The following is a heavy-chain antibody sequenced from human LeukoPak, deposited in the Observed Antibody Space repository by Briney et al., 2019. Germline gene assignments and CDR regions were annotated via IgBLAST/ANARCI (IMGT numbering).Heavy chain of an antibody. CDR1: GGSISSYY. V-gene: IGHV4-4*07. D-gene: IGHD2-21*02. CDR2: MYITGNT. J-gene: IGHJ2*01. CDR3: ARDSTDSSPLYFDL. Sequence: PSETLSPTCTVSGGSISSYYWSWIRQPAGKGLEWIGRMYITGNTNYNPSLKRRVTMSLDTSKNHFSLKLSSVTAADTAVYYCARDSTDSSPLYFDLWGRSPLDSLSS.